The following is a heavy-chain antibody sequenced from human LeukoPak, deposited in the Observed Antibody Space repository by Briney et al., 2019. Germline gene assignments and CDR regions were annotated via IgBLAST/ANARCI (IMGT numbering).Heavy chain of an antibody. CDR2: ISYDGSNK. CDR1: GFTFSSYG. J-gene: IGHJ5*02. D-gene: IGHD6-13*01. Sequence: GRSLRLSCAASGFTFSSYGMHWVRQAPGKGLWWVAVISYDGSNKYYADSVKGRFTISRDNSKNTLYLQMNSLRAEDTAVYYCAKGVAPLRGSSSWFAEVNWFDPWGQGTLVTVSS. CDR3: AKGVAPLRGSSSWFAEVNWFDP. V-gene: IGHV3-30*18.